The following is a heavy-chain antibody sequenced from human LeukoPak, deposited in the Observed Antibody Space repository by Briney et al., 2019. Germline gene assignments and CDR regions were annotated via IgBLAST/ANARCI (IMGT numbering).Heavy chain of an antibody. V-gene: IGHV4-4*07. D-gene: IGHD1-14*01. CDR2: IYTSGST. J-gene: IGHJ3*02. Sequence: SETLSLTCTVSGGSISSYYWSWIRQPAGKGLEWIGRIYTSGSTNYNPSLKSRVTMSVDTSKNQFSLKLSSVTAADTAVYYCARDPDHGATQDAFDIWGQGTMVTVSS. CDR1: GGSISSYY. CDR3: ARDPDHGATQDAFDI.